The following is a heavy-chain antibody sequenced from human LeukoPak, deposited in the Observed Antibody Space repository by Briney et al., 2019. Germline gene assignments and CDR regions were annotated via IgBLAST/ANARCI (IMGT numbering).Heavy chain of an antibody. J-gene: IGHJ3*02. CDR3: ARDRDIVVVPAARNAFDI. V-gene: IGHV3-21*01. CDR1: GFTFSSYS. Sequence: GGSLRLSCAASGFTFSSYSMNWVRQAPGKGLEWVSSISSSSSYIYYAESVKGRFTISRDNAKNSLYLQMNSLRAEDTAVYYCARDRDIVVVPAARNAFDIWGQGTMVTVSS. CDR2: ISSSSSYI. D-gene: IGHD2-2*01.